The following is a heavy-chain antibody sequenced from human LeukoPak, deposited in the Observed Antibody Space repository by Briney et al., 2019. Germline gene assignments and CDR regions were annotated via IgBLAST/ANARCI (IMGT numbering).Heavy chain of an antibody. V-gene: IGHV3-11*04. D-gene: IGHD3-10*01. Sequence: PGGSLRLSCAASGFTFSDSYMSWIRQSPGKGLEWVSHISGSGQIIYYADSMKGRFTISRDNSKNTLYLQMNSLRAEDTAVYYCAKRGVALWFGESYFDYWGQGTLVTVSS. CDR3: AKRGVALWFGESYFDY. CDR2: ISGSGQII. J-gene: IGHJ4*02. CDR1: GFTFSDSY.